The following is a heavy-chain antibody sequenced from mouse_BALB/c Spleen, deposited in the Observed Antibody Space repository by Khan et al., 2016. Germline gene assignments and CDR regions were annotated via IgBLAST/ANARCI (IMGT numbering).Heavy chain of an antibody. CDR1: GFTFSSFG. Sequence: EVELVESGGGLVQPGGSRKLSCAASGFTFSSFGIHWVRQAPEKGLEWVAYISSGSSTIYYEDTVKGRFTISRDNHKNTLFLQMTSLRSEDTAMYYCARAGNYRYDGAMDYWGQGTSVTVSS. D-gene: IGHD2-14*01. CDR2: ISSGSSTI. CDR3: ARAGNYRYDGAMDY. J-gene: IGHJ4*01. V-gene: IGHV5-17*02.